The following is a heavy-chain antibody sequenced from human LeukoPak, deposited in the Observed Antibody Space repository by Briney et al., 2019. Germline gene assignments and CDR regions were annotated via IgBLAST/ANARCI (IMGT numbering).Heavy chain of an antibody. CDR2: IYCSGST. V-gene: IGHV4-59*01. D-gene: IGHD3-10*01. Sequence: SETLSLTCSVSGGSIISDYWNWIRQPPGKGLEWIGYIYCSGSTNYNPSLKSRVTISVDTSKNQFSLKLSSVTAADTAVYYCARFGDLWAFDIWGQGTVVTVSS. J-gene: IGHJ3*02. CDR1: GGSIISDY. CDR3: ARFGDLWAFDI.